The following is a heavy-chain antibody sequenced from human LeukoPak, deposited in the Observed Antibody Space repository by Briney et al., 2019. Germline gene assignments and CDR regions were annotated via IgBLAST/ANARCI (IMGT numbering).Heavy chain of an antibody. CDR3: ARVPIYCSSTSCPFGY. Sequence: ASVKVSCKASGYTFTSYYMHWVRQAPGQGLEWMGIINPSGGSTSYAQKFQGRVAMTRDTSTSTVYMELSSLRSEDTAVYYCARVPIYCSSTSCPFGYWGQGTLVTVSS. J-gene: IGHJ4*02. CDR2: INPSGGST. D-gene: IGHD2-2*01. CDR1: GYTFTSYY. V-gene: IGHV1-46*01.